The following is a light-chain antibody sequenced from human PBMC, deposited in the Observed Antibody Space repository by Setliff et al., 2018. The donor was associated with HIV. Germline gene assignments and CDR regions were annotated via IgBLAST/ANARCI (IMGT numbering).Light chain of an antibody. Sequence: QSVLTQPPSVSGVPRQRVTISCSGSSSNIRNNVVNWYQQIPGKAPRLLIYYDDLVPSGVSDRFSGSKSGTSASLAISGLRSEDEADYYCATWDDTLNGRVFGTGTKVTVL. CDR1: SSNIRNNV. V-gene: IGLV1-36*01. CDR2: YDD. J-gene: IGLJ1*01. CDR3: ATWDDTLNGRV.